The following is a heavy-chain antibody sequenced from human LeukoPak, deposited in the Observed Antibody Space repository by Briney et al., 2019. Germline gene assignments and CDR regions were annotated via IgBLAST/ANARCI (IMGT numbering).Heavy chain of an antibody. CDR1: GYTFTGYY. D-gene: IGHD5-24*01. CDR3: ARCRWLQPFDY. CDR2: INPNSGGT. J-gene: IGHJ4*02. V-gene: IGHV1-2*02. Sequence: ASVKVSCKASGYTFTGYYMHWARQAPGQGLAWMGWINPNSGGTNYAQKFQGRVTMTRDTSISTAYMELSRLRSDDTAVYYCARCRWLQPFDYWGQGTLVTVSS.